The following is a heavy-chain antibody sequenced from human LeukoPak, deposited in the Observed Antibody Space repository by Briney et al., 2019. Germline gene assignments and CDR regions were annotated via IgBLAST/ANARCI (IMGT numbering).Heavy chain of an antibody. CDR3: AIMHPYYDGSGYWVQ. Sequence: GGSLRLSCAASGFTFNSYWMHWVRQAPGKGLVWVSGISTSGGSSSYADSVKGRFTISRDNPRNTLYMQMNSLRAEDTALYYCAIMHPYYDGSGYWVQWGQGTLVTVSS. CDR1: GFTFNSYW. CDR2: ISTSGGSS. V-gene: IGHV3-23*01. J-gene: IGHJ4*02. D-gene: IGHD3-22*01.